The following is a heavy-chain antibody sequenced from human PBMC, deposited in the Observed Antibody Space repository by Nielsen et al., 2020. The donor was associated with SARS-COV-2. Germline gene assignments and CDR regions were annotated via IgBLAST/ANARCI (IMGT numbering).Heavy chain of an antibody. J-gene: IGHJ4*02. CDR3: ARVQRSSSWLY. D-gene: IGHD6-13*01. CDR1: GGSISSGGYY. CDR2: IYYSGST. V-gene: IGHV4-31*03. Sequence: SETLSLTCTVSGGSISSGGYYWSWIRQHPGKGLEWIGYIYYSGSTNYNPSLKSRVTISVDTSKNQFSLKLSSVTAADTAVYYCARVQRSSSWLYWGQGTLVTVSS.